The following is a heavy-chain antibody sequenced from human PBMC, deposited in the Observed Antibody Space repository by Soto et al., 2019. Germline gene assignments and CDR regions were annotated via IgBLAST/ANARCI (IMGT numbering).Heavy chain of an antibody. CDR2: XXPXXXXX. Sequence: PGGSLRLSCAASGFTFTSYSMNWARQAPGKGLEWXSSXXPXXXXXYXXXSMRGRFTISRDNAKSSLYLQLDYLRAEDTAVYYCARGGTADPFDFWGRGTLVTVSS. V-gene: IGHV3-21*01. J-gene: IGHJ4*02. CDR1: GFTFTSYS. CDR3: ARGGTADPFDF.